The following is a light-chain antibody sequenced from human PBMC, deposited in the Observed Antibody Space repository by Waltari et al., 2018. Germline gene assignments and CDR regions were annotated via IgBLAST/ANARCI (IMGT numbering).Light chain of an antibody. CDR2: AAS. V-gene: IGKV1-8*01. Sequence: AIRMTQSPSSLSASTGDRVTITCRASQGISSYLAWYQQKPGKAPKLLIYAASTLQSGVPSRFSGSGSGTDFTLTITRLEPEDFAVYYCQQYDTSPATFGQGTKVEMK. CDR1: QGISSY. CDR3: QQYDTSPAT. J-gene: IGKJ2*01.